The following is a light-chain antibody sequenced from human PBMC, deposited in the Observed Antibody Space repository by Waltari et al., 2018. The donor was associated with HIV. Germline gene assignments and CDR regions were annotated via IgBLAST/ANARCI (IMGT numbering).Light chain of an antibody. V-gene: IGKV3-20*01. CDR2: DAS. Sequence: VLLSPSPDPPSLSPEDSATLSFRARQRVIGAHLAWYQQKPGQSPRLLIFDASSWAAGIPDRFSGSGSETEFTLTISELEPEDFAVYYCQQYGSSRWTFGQGTKVEI. CDR1: QRVIGAH. J-gene: IGKJ1*01. CDR3: QQYGSSRWT.